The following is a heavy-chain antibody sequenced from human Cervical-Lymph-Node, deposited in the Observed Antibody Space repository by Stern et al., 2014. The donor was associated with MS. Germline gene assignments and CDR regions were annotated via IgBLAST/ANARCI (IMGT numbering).Heavy chain of an antibody. D-gene: IGHD1-1*01. CDR3: AHLTTATALDY. CDR2: IYWDDDK. V-gene: IGHV2-5*02. CDR1: GFSLSTSGVG. Sequence: QVTLKESGPTLVKPTQTLTLTCTFSGFSLSTSGVGVGWIRQPPGKALEWLALIYWDDDKRYIPSLESRLTITKDTSKNLVFLTMTNMDPVDTATYYCAHLTTATALDYWGQGTLVTVSS. J-gene: IGHJ4*02.